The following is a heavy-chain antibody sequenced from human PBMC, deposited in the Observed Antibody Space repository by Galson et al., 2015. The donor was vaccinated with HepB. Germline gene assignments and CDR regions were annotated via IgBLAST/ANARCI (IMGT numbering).Heavy chain of an antibody. CDR3: ARDSGSLMATIDQFDY. V-gene: IGHV6-1*01. Sequence: CAISGDSVSSNSAAWNWIRQSPSRGLEWLGRTYYRSKWYNDYAVSVKSRITINPDTSRNQFSLQLNSVTPEDTAVYYCARDSGSLMATIDQFDYWGQGTLVTVSS. CDR2: TYYRSKWYN. D-gene: IGHD5-24*01. CDR1: GDSVSSNSAA. J-gene: IGHJ4*02.